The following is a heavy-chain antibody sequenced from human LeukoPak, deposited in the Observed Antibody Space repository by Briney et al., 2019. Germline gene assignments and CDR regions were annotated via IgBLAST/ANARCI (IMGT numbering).Heavy chain of an antibody. J-gene: IGHJ4*02. Sequence: SETLSLTCTVSGGSISSGSYYWSWIRQPAGKGLEWIGRIYTSGSTNYNPSLKSRVTMSVDTSKNQFSLKLSSVTAANTAVYYCAIGYRWVDYWGQGTLVNVSS. D-gene: IGHD5-12*01. CDR1: GGSISSGSYY. V-gene: IGHV4-61*02. CDR2: IYTSGST. CDR3: AIGYRWVDY.